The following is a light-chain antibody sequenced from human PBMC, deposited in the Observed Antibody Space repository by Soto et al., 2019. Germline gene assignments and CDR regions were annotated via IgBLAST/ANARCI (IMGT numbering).Light chain of an antibody. CDR2: GAS. CDR1: QSVSSSY. V-gene: IGKV3-20*01. Sequence: EIVLTQSPGTLSLSPGERATLSCRASQSVSSSYLAWYQQKPGQAPRLLIYGASSRATGIPDRFSGSGSGTDFTLTISRLEPEDFAVYYRQQYGSSLRGFTFGPGTKVDIK. CDR3: QQYGSSLRGFT. J-gene: IGKJ3*01.